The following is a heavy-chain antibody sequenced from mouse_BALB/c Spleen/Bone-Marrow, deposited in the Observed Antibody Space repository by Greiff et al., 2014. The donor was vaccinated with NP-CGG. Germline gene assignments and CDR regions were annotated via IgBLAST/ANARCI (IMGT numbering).Heavy chain of an antibody. CDR1: GYTLTDYN. CDR2: IYPYNGGT. V-gene: IGHV1S29*02. CDR3: ARGAAYGYYLGLAY. D-gene: IGHD2-3*01. J-gene: IGHJ3*01. Sequence: DVQLQESGPELVKPGASVKISCKASGYTLTDYNMHWVKQSHGKSLEWIGYIYPYNGGTVYKQKFKSKATLTVDNSSSTANMELRSLTSEDSAVYYCARGAAYGYYLGLAYWGQGTLVTVSA.